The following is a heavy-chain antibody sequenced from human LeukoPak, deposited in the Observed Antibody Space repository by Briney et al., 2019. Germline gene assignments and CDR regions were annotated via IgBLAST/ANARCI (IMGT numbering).Heavy chain of an antibody. CDR2: IYYTGST. D-gene: IGHD4-17*01. CDR1: GGSINSYY. V-gene: IGHV4-59*01. Sequence: PSETLSLTCSVSGGSINSYYWSWIRQPPGKGLEWICFIYYTGSTNYDPSLRSRVTISVDTSKNQVSRKLRSVTAADKAVNYCERRRAYNDYDAGLYSSFMDVWGKGTTVVVSS. J-gene: IGHJ6*03. CDR3: ERRRAYNDYDAGLYSSFMDV.